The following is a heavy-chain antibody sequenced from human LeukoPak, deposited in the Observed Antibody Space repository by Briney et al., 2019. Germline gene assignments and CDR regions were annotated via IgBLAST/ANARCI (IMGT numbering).Heavy chain of an antibody. CDR1: GFTFTNSA. J-gene: IGHJ4*02. CDR3: VKDIGTVGASPFDY. Sequence: PGGSLRLSCAASGFTFTNSALGWVRQAPEKGLEWVSVISGSGLNTYYTDSVKGRFTISRDNSKDTLSLQMNSLRAEDTAVYYCVKDIGTVGASPFDYWGQGTLVSVSS. D-gene: IGHD1-26*01. CDR2: ISGSGLNT. V-gene: IGHV3-23*01.